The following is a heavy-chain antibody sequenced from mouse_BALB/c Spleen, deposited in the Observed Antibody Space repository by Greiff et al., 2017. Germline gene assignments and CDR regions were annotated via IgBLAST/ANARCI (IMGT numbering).Heavy chain of an antibody. CDR1: GYSITSDYA. D-gene: IGHD2-2*01. CDR3: AIYYGYDEAY. Sequence: EVKLMESGPGLVKPSQSLSLTCTVTGYSITSDYAWNWIRQFPGNKLEWMGYISYSGSTSYNPSLKSRISITRDTSKNQFFLQLNSVTTEDTATYYCAIYYGYDEAYWGQGTLVTVSA. CDR2: ISYSGST. V-gene: IGHV3-2*02. J-gene: IGHJ3*01.